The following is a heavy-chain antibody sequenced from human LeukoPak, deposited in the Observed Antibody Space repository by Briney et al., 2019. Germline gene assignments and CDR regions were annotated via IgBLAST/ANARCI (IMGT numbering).Heavy chain of an antibody. J-gene: IGHJ4*02. Sequence: ASEKVSCKASGYTFTGYYMHWVRQAPGQGLEWMGWINPYTGGTNYAQKCQGSVNITRDTPISTAYVELSRLRSDDTAVYYSARGRRLSIVVVPAGMGEFDYWGQGTLVTVSS. CDR1: GYTFTGYY. V-gene: IGHV1-2*02. CDR2: INPYTGGT. D-gene: IGHD2-2*01. CDR3: ARGRRLSIVVVPAGMGEFDY.